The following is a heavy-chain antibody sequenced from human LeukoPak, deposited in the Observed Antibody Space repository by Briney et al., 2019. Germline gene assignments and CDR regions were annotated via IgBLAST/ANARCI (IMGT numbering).Heavy chain of an antibody. CDR2: ISSSSSYI. V-gene: IGHV3-21*01. J-gene: IGHJ1*01. Sequence: PGGSLRLSCAASGFTFSSYSMNWVRQAPGKGLEWVSSISSSSSYIYYADSVKGRFTISRDNAKNSLYLQMNSLRAEDTAVYYCARDPGQQLGYFQHWGQGTLVTVSS. CDR3: ARDPGQQLGYFQH. D-gene: IGHD6-13*01. CDR1: GFTFSSYS.